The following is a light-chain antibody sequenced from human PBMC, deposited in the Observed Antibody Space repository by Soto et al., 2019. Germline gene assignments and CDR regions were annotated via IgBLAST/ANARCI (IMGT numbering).Light chain of an antibody. CDR2: AAS. J-gene: IGKJ1*01. Sequence: IQITQPQPSLSASVGDRVTITCRARQSISTYLNWYQQKPGKAPKLLIYAASTLQSGVPSRFSGSGSGTDFTLIISSLQPEDFATYYCQQYNSYSWTFCQGTKVDIK. CDR3: QQYNSYSWT. CDR1: QSISTY. V-gene: IGKV1-39*01.